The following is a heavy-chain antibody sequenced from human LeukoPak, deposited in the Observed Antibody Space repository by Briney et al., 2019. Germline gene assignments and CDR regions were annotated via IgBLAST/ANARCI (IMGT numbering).Heavy chain of an antibody. CDR1: GFTFSRPE. CDR3: ARDFGYSSRWFFDL. Sequence: GGSLRLSCAGSGFTFSRPEMNWVRQAPGKGLEWISYISNTGTTIYYADTVQGRFTISRDNAKNSLYLQMNSLRAEDTAIYHCARDFGYSSRWFFDLWGRGTLVTVSS. D-gene: IGHD4-11*01. CDR2: ISNTGTTI. J-gene: IGHJ2*01. V-gene: IGHV3-48*03.